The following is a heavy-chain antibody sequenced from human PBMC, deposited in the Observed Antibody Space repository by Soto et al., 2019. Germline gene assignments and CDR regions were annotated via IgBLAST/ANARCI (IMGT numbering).Heavy chain of an antibody. V-gene: IGHV3-23*01. J-gene: IGHJ4*02. D-gene: IGHD3-10*01. CDR2: VSANGQGI. CDR1: VFTFSSSA. Sequence: PGWSLRLSCAASVFTFSSSAISWVRQAPGKGLEWVSAVSANGQGIYYADSVRGRFTISRDNSKNTVFLHMDSLSDEVTAVYYCAKDRHYPRDYVQYWGQGTLVTVSS. CDR3: AKDRHYPRDYVQY.